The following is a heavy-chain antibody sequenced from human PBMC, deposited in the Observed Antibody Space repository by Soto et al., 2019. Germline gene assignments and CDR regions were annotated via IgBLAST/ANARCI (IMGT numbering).Heavy chain of an antibody. Sequence: SETVSLTCAVYCGPFSGYYWSWIRQPPGKGLEWIGEINHSGSTNYNPSLKSRVTISVDTSKNQFSLKLSSVTAADTAVYYCARERYSSRRNAFDIWGQGTMVTVSS. D-gene: IGHD6-19*01. J-gene: IGHJ3*02. CDR3: ARERYSSRRNAFDI. V-gene: IGHV4-34*01. CDR2: INHSGST. CDR1: CGPFSGYY.